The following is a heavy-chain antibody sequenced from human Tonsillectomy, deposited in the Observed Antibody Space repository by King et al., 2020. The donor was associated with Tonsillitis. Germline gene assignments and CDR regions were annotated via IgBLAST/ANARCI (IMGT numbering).Heavy chain of an antibody. CDR2: SYWNDDK. CDR3: VHKNTMISYGYYFDY. CDR1: GFSLSTSGVG. V-gene: IGHV2-5*01. D-gene: IGHD3-16*01. Sequence: ITLKESGPTLVKPTQTLTLTCTFSGFSLSTSGVGVGWIRQPPGKALEWLALSYWNDDKHYSQSLKTRLTITKDTSKNQVVLTMTNMDPVDRATYYSVHKNTMISYGYYFDYWGQGTLVTVSS. J-gene: IGHJ4*02.